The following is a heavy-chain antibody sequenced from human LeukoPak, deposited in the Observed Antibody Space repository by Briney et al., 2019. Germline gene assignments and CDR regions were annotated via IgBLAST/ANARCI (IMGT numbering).Heavy chain of an antibody. D-gene: IGHD3-22*01. V-gene: IGHV4-39*01. CDR3: ASSFVYYDSSGYYYGRYYFDY. CDR2: IYYSGST. CDR1: GGSISSSSYY. J-gene: IGHJ4*02. Sequence: SETLSLTCTVSGGSISSSSYYWGWIRQPPGKGLEWIGSIYYSGSTYYNPSLKSRVTISVDTSKNQFSLKLSSVTAADTAVYYCASSFVYYDSSGYYYGRYYFDYWGQGTLVTVSS.